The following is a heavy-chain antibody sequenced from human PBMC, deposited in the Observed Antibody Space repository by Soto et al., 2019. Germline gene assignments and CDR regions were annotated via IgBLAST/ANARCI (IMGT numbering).Heavy chain of an antibody. CDR1: GYTFNTYA. J-gene: IGHJ4*01. V-gene: IGHV1-18*01. Sequence: ASVKVSCKASGYTFNTYAITWVRQAPGQGLEWMGWISGYNGNTNYAQTLQGRGTMTTDTSTSTAYLELRSLRSDDTAVYYCARTVEYDSIPYYYADFWGQGPLFTVS. CDR3: ARTVEYDSIPYYYADF. CDR2: ISGYNGNT. D-gene: IGHD2-21*01.